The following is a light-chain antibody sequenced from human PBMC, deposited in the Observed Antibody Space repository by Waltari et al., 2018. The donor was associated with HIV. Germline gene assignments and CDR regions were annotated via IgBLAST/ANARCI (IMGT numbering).Light chain of an antibody. V-gene: IGKV1-5*03. CDR1: QSISTW. Sequence: DIQMTQSPSTLSASLGDRVTITCRASQSISTWLAWYQRKPGKAPKLLIYRASTLQKGVPSRFSGTGSGTELTLTITNLQPDDFATYYCQQYSSYLTFGPGTKLEIK. J-gene: IGKJ2*01. CDR3: QQYSSYLT. CDR2: RAS.